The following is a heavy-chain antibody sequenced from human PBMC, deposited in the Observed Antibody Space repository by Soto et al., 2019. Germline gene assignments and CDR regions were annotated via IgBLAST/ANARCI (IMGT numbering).Heavy chain of an antibody. J-gene: IGHJ6*02. D-gene: IGHD3-3*01. CDR3: ARYYDFWSRGMDV. CDR2: IYYSGST. CDR1: VGSISSSSYY. V-gene: IGHV4-39*01. Sequence: SETLSLTCTVSVGSISSSSYYWGWIRQPPGKGLEWIGSIYYSGSTYYNPSLKSRVTISVDTSKNQFSLKLSSVTAADTAVYYCARYYDFWSRGMDVWGQGTTVT.